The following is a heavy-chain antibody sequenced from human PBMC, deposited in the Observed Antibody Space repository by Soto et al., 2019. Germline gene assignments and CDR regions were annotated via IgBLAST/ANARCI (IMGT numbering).Heavy chain of an antibody. D-gene: IGHD2-15*01. CDR3: ASGSRSYYCSGGSCLTN. V-gene: IGHV3-23*01. CDR2: ISGSGGST. J-gene: IGHJ4*02. Sequence: GGSLRLSCAASGFTFSSYAMSWVRQAPGKGLEWVSAISGSGGSTYYADSVKGRFTISRDNSKNTLYLQMNSLRAEDTAVDYCASGSRSYYCSGGSCLTNWGQGTLVTVSS. CDR1: GFTFSSYA.